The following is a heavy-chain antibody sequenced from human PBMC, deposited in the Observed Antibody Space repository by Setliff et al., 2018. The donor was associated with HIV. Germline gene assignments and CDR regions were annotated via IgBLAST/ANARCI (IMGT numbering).Heavy chain of an antibody. Sequence: SETLSLTCTVSGDSIINYYWSWIRQPAGKGLEWIGRFRPTGNAYYANPYYNPSLNSRLTMSIDTSKNQFSLKISSVSAADTAVYDCARGECGVNCPGYNWFDPWGRGTLVTVSS. CDR3: ARGECGVNCPGYNWFDP. V-gene: IGHV4-4*07. CDR1: GDSIINYY. J-gene: IGHJ5*02. CDR2: FRPTGNAYYANP. D-gene: IGHD2-21*01.